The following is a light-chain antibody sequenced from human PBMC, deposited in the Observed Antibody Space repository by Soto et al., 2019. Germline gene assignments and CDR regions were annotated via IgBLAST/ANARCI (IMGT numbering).Light chain of an antibody. CDR3: QQYGTSPLT. CDR2: GAS. CDR1: QSVRSNS. V-gene: IGKV3-20*01. Sequence: EIVLTQSPRTLSLSPGESATLSCTASQSVRSNSLAWYQQKPGQAPRLLMFGASGRATGTPPRFSGRGSGTDFTLIISRLEPEDFAVYYCQQYGTSPLTFGGGTKVDI. J-gene: IGKJ4*01.